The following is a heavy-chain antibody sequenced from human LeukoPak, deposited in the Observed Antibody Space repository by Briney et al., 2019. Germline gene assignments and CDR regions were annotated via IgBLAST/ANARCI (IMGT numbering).Heavy chain of an antibody. V-gene: IGHV4-59*01. CDR1: GGSISSYY. CDR3: ARGYSYDPYYYYYMDV. D-gene: IGHD5-18*01. CDR2: IYYSGST. J-gene: IGHJ6*03. Sequence: SETLSLTCTVSGGSISSYYWSWIRQPPGKGLEWIGYIYYSGSTNYNPSLKSRVTISVDTSKDQFSLKLSSVTAADTAVYYCARGYSYDPYYYYYMDVWGKGTTVTVPS.